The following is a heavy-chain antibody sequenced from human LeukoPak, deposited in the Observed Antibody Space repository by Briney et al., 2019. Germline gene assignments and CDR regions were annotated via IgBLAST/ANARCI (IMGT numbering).Heavy chain of an antibody. CDR3: ARHGPIWRTLGFDWFDP. Sequence: GGSLRLSCAASGFTVSSNYMSWVRQAPGKGLEWVSVIYSGGSTYYADSVKGRFTISRDNSKNTLYLQMNSLRAEDTAVYYCARHGPIWRTLGFDWFDPWGQGTLVTVSS. V-gene: IGHV3-53*01. CDR1: GFTVSSNY. D-gene: IGHD7-27*01. J-gene: IGHJ5*02. CDR2: IYSGGST.